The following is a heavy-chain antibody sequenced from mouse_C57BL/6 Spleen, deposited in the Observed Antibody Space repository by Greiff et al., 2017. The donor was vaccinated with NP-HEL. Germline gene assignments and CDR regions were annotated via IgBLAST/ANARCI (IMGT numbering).Heavy chain of an antibody. CDR3: ARHYYDYAAMDY. CDR2: INPNNGGT. CDR1: GYTFTDYN. D-gene: IGHD2-1*01. V-gene: IGHV1-18*01. Sequence: EVQLQQSGPELVKPGASVKIPCKASGYTFTDYNMDWVKQSHGKSLEWIGDINPNNGGTIYNQKFKGKATLTVDKSSSTAYMELRSLTSEDTAVYYCARHYYDYAAMDYWGQGTSVTVSS. J-gene: IGHJ4*01.